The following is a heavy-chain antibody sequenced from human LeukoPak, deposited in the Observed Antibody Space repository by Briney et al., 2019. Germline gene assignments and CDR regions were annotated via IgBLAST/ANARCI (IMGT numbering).Heavy chain of an antibody. CDR2: INHSGSI. D-gene: IGHD6-13*01. CDR3: ASTPRIAAAGTSLGSYFDY. V-gene: IGHV4-34*01. CDR1: GGSFSGYY. J-gene: IGHJ4*02. Sequence: SETLSLTCAVYGGSFSGYYWSWIRQPPGKGLEWIGEINHSGSINYNPSLKSRVTISVDTSKNQFSLKLSSVTAADTAVYYCASTPRIAAAGTSLGSYFDYWGQGTLVTVSS.